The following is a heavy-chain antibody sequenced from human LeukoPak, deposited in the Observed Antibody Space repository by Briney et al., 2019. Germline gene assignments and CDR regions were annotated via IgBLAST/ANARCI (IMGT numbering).Heavy chain of an antibody. V-gene: IGHV3-48*01. CDR2: ISGGTRLVI. CDR1: GLTSSDHP. D-gene: IGHD6-13*01. Sequence: GGSLRLSCEVSGLTSSDHPMNWVRQAPGKGLEWVSYISGGTRLVIYYAESVKGRFTISRDNSKNTLYLQMNSLRAEDTAVYYCANRISYSSPNRDYWGQGTLVTVSS. CDR3: ANRISYSSPNRDY. J-gene: IGHJ4*02.